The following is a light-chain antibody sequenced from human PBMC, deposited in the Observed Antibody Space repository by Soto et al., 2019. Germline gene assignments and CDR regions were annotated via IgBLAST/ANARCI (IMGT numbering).Light chain of an antibody. Sequence: QPVLTQSPSASACLGASVKLTCTLSSGHSTYAIAWHQQQPEKGPRYLMKLNSDGSHRKGDGIPDRFSGSSSGAERFLTISSLQSEDEADYYCQTWGPGFVVFGGGTKVTVL. CDR3: QTWGPGFVV. CDR2: LNSDGSH. CDR1: SGHSTYA. J-gene: IGLJ2*01. V-gene: IGLV4-69*01.